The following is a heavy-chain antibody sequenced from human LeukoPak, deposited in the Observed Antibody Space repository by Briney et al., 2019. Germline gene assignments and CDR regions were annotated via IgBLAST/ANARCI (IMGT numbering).Heavy chain of an antibody. Sequence: TSETLSLTCAVYGGSFSGYYWSWIRQPPGKGLEWIGEINHSGSTNYNPSLKSRVTISVDTSKNQFSLKLSSVTAADTAVYYCARLKGKTAMVTKKQYNWFDPWGQGTLVTVSS. CDR3: ARLKGKTAMVTKKQYNWFDP. J-gene: IGHJ5*02. CDR1: GGSFSGYY. V-gene: IGHV4-34*01. D-gene: IGHD5-18*01. CDR2: INHSGST.